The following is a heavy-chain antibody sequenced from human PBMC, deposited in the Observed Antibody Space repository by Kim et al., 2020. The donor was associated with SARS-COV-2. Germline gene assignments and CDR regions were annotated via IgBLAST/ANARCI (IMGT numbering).Heavy chain of an antibody. CDR2: ISYDGSNK. CDR3: AEDLHSSASLGMDV. V-gene: IGHV3-30*18. J-gene: IGHJ6*02. CDR1: GFTFSSYG. Sequence: GGSLRLSCAASGFTFSSYGMHWVRQAPGKGLEWVAVISYDGSNKYYADSVKGRFTISRDNSKNTLYLQMNSLRAEDTAVYYCAEDLHSSASLGMDVWGQGTTVTVSS. D-gene: IGHD6-6*01.